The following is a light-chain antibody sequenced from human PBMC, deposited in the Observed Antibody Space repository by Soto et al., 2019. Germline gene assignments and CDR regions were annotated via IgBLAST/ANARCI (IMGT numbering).Light chain of an antibody. CDR2: DVT. Sequence: QSVLTQPASVSASPGQSITISCTGTSTDIGAYKFVSWYQQHPGKASKLMIYDVTSRPSGVSNRFSGSKSGNTASLIISGLQAEDEGDYYCISYTGFDTYVFGTGTKVTVL. CDR1: STDIGAYKF. CDR3: ISYTGFDTYV. V-gene: IGLV2-14*03. J-gene: IGLJ1*01.